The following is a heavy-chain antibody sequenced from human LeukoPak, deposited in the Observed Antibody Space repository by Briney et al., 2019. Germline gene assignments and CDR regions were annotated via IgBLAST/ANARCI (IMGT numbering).Heavy chain of an antibody. CDR2: IRYDGRNK. V-gene: IGHV3-30*02. Sequence: PGGSLRLSCAASGFTFNNYGMHWVRQAPGKGLEWVAFIRYDGRNKYYADSVKGRFTISRDNSKNTLYLQMNSLRAEDTAVYYCARGPYASGTYGRRGWVHYMDVWGKGTTVTISS. CDR1: GFTFNNYG. J-gene: IGHJ6*03. D-gene: IGHD3-10*01. CDR3: ARGPYASGTYGRRGWVHYMDV.